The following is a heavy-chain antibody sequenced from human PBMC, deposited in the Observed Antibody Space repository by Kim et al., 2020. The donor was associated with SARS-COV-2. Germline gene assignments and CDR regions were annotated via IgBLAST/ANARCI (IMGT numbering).Heavy chain of an antibody. CDR3: ARVMYYDILTGYYFGEGGYYYGMDV. Sequence: SETLSLTCAVSGGSISSSNWWSWVRQPPGKGLEWIGEIYHSGSTNYNPSLKSRVTISVDKSKNQFSLKLSSVTAADTAVYYCARVMYYDILTGYYFGEGGYYYGMDVWGQGTTVTVSS. D-gene: IGHD3-9*01. CDR2: IYHSGST. J-gene: IGHJ6*02. CDR1: GGSISSSNW. V-gene: IGHV4-4*02.